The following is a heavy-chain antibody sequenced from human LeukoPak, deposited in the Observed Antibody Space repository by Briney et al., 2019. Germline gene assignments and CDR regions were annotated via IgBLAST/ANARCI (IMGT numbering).Heavy chain of an antibody. CDR1: GYTFTGYY. CDR2: INPNSGGT. CDR3: AREYYDILTGHYSFDY. V-gene: IGHV1-2*02. Sequence: ASVKVSCKASGYTFTGYYMHWVRQAPGQGLEWMGWINPNSGGTNYAQKLQGRVTMTTDTSTSTAYMELRSLRSDDTAVYYCAREYYDILTGHYSFDYWGQGALVTVSS. J-gene: IGHJ4*02. D-gene: IGHD3-9*01.